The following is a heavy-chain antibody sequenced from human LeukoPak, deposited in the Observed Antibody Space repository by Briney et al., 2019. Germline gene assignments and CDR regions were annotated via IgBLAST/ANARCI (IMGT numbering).Heavy chain of an antibody. CDR3: ARPYTVLYNWFDP. CDR1: GYTFTGYY. CDR2: INPNSGGT. Sequence: ASVKVSCKASGYTFTGYYMHWVRQAPGQGLEWMGRINPNSGGTNYAQKFQGRVTMTRDTSISTAYMELSRLRSDDTAVYYCARPYTVLYNWFDPWGQGTLVTVSS. J-gene: IGHJ5*02. V-gene: IGHV1-2*06. D-gene: IGHD4-11*01.